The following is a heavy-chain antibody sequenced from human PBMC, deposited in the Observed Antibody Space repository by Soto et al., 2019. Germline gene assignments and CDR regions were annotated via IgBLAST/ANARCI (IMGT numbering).Heavy chain of an antibody. CDR2: IIPILGIA. J-gene: IGHJ5*02. V-gene: IGHV1-69*04. Sequence: SVKVSCKASGGTFSSYTISWVRQAPGQGLEWVGRIIPILGIANYAQKFQGRVTITADKSTSTAYMELSSLRSEDTALYYFAREQTGEYQLTRSGWFDPWGQGTLVTVSS. CDR1: GGTFSSYT. CDR3: AREQTGEYQLTRSGWFDP. D-gene: IGHD2-2*01.